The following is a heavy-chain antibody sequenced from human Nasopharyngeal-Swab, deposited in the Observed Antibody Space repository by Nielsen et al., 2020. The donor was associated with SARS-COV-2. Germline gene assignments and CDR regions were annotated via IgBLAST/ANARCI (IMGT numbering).Heavy chain of an antibody. CDR2: IIAYNGNT. V-gene: IGHV1-18*01. Sequence: SATVSYKASCYTSTSYGSSGVRQAPGHGLEGMGWIIAYNGNTNYAQKLQGWVTMTRDTSISTVYMELNRLRSDETAVYYWARAGLTAALNDAFELWGQATMVTVSS. D-gene: IGHD6-13*01. CDR1: CYTSTSYG. CDR3: ARAGLTAALNDAFEL. J-gene: IGHJ3*01.